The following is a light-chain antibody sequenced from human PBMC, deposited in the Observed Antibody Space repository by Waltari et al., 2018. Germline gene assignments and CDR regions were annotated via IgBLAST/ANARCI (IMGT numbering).Light chain of an antibody. Sequence: QSVLTQPPSASGTPGQRVTISCSGSSSNIGFNTVSWYHQVPGTAPKLLIYPDNQRPSGGPDRFSGSTSGSSASLAISGLQSEDEAEYYCAAWDDSLNGWVFGGGTKVTVV. CDR1: SSNIGFNT. CDR3: AAWDDSLNGWV. V-gene: IGLV1-44*01. J-gene: IGLJ3*02. CDR2: PDN.